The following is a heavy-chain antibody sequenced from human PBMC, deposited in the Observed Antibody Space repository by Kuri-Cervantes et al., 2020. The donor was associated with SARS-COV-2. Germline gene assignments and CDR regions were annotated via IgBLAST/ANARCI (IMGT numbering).Heavy chain of an antibody. Sequence: GESLKISCAASGFIFSSYAMSWVRQAPGKGLVWVSRINSDGSSTSYADSVKGRFTISRDNAKNTLYLQMNSLRAEDTAVYYCARGEGYCSSTGCYSHPMERHYYYYGMDVWGQGTTVTVSS. CDR1: GFIFSSYA. CDR2: INSDGSST. J-gene: IGHJ6*02. V-gene: IGHV3-74*01. CDR3: ARGEGYCSSTGCYSHPMERHYYYYGMDV. D-gene: IGHD2-2*01.